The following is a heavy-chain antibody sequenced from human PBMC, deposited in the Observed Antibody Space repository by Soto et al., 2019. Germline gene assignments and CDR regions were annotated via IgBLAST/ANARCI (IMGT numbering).Heavy chain of an antibody. Sequence: PSETLSLTCTVSGGSISSGDYYWSWIRQPPGKGLGWIGYIYYSGSTYYNPSLKSRVTISVDTSKNQFSLKLSSVTAADTAVYYCARVKGYYHFWTGYLYNWFDPWGQETLVTVSS. D-gene: IGHD3-3*01. J-gene: IGHJ5*02. CDR1: GGSISSGDYY. CDR2: IYYSGST. CDR3: ARVKGYYHFWTGYLYNWFDP. V-gene: IGHV4-30-4*01.